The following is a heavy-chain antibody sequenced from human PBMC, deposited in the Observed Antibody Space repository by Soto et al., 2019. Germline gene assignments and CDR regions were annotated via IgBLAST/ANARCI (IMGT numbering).Heavy chain of an antibody. D-gene: IGHD6-6*01. CDR3: ARDHSSSNPGGWFDP. CDR2: ISSSSSYT. Sequence: QVQLVESGGGLVKPGGSLRLSCAASGFTFSDYYMSWLRQAPGKGLEWVSYISSSSSYTNYADSVKGRFTISRDNAKNSLYLQMNSLRAEDTAVYYCARDHSSSNPGGWFDPWGQGTLVTVSS. V-gene: IGHV3-11*06. CDR1: GFTFSDYY. J-gene: IGHJ5*02.